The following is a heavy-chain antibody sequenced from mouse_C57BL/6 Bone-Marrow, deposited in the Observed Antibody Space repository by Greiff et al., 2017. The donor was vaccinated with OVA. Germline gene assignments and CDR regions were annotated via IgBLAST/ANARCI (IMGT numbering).Heavy chain of an antibody. CDR2: IYPGDGDT. D-gene: IGHD1-1*01. J-gene: IGHJ1*03. CDR1: GYAFSSSW. CDR3: ARYDGSSYYWYFDV. Sequence: VKLMESGPELVKPGASVKISCKASGYAFSSSWMNWVKQRPGKGLEWIGRIYPGDGDTNYNGKFKGKATLTADKSSSTAYMQLSSLTSEDSAVYFCARYDGSSYYWYFDVWGTGTTVTVSS. V-gene: IGHV1-82*01.